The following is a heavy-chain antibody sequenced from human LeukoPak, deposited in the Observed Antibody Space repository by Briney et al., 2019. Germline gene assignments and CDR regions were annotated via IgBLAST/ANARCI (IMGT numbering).Heavy chain of an antibody. D-gene: IGHD3-16*02. CDR1: GFTFSDYY. J-gene: IGHJ4*02. V-gene: IGHV3-53*01. Sequence: GGSLRLSCAASGFTFSDYYMSWVRQAPGKGLEWVSVIYSGGSTYYADSVKGRFTISRDNSKNTLYLQMNSLRAEDTAVYYCARPPGYPYWGQGTLVTVSS. CDR2: IYSGGST. CDR3: ARPPGYPY.